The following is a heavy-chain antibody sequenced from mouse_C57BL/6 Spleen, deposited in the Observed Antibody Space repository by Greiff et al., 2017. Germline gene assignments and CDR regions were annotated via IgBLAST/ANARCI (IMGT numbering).Heavy chain of an antibody. V-gene: IGHV5-17*01. J-gene: IGHJ3*01. CDR1: GFTFSDYG. Sequence: EVHLVESGGGLVKPGGSLKLSCAASGFTFSDYGMHWVRQAPEKGLEWVAYISSGSSTIYYADTVKGRFTISGDNAKNTLFLQMTSLRSEDTAMYYCARNSNYVEFAYWGQGTLVTVSA. CDR2: ISSGSSTI. CDR3: ARNSNYVEFAY. D-gene: IGHD2-5*01.